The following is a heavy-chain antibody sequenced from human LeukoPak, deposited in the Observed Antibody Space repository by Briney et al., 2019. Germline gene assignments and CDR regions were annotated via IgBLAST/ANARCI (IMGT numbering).Heavy chain of an antibody. CDR2: IIPIFGTA. D-gene: IGHD3-22*01. V-gene: IGHV1-69*13. J-gene: IGHJ4*02. CDR3: ARGYDSSGYHPDY. Sequence: EASVKVSCTASGGTFSSYAISWVRQAPGQGLEWMGGIIPIFGTANYAQKFQGRVTITADESTSTAYMELSSLRSEDTAVYYCARGYDSSGYHPDYWGQGTLVTVSS. CDR1: GGTFSSYA.